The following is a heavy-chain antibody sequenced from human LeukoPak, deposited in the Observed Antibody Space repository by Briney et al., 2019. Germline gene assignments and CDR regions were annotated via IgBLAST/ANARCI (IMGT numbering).Heavy chain of an antibody. CDR1: GFTFSSYA. J-gene: IGHJ4*02. CDR2: ISSSSSYI. CDR3: ARSVVPAAEFDY. V-gene: IGHV3-21*01. D-gene: IGHD2-2*01. Sequence: GVSLRLSCAASGFTFSSYAMSWLRQAPGKGLEWVSSISSSSSYIYYADSVKGRFTISRDNAKNSLYLQMNSLRAEDTAVYYCARSVVPAAEFDYWGQGTLVTVSS.